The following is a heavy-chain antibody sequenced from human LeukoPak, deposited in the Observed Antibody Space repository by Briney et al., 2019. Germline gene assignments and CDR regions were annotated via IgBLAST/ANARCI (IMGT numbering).Heavy chain of an antibody. V-gene: IGHV3-43*02. CDR3: EKDTPLFYRYYGIDV. J-gene: IGHJ6*02. Sequence: PGGSLRLSCAASGVNLDAYAMHWGRQAPGQGLGWVSLISVDGTITYYADSVKGRFTISRDNSKNSLFLEMNSLRSEDTALYYCEKDTPLFYRYYGIDVWGQGTTVTVSS. CDR1: GVNLDAYA. CDR2: ISVDGTIT.